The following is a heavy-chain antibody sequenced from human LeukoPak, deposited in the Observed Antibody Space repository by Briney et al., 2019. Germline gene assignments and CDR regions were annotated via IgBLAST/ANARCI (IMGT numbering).Heavy chain of an antibody. CDR1: GFSLSTSGMC. V-gene: IGHV2-70*11. Sequence: SGPTLVNPTQTLTLTCTFSGFSLSTSGMCVSWIRQPPGKALEWLARIDWDDDKYYSTSLKTRLTISKDTSKNQVVLTMTNMDPVDTATYYCARIRSYDFWSGYYSFDYWGQGTLVTVSS. J-gene: IGHJ4*02. CDR2: IDWDDDK. CDR3: ARIRSYDFWSGYYSFDY. D-gene: IGHD3-3*01.